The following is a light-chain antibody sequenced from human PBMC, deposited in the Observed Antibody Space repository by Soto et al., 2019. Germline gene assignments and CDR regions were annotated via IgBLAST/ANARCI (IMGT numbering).Light chain of an antibody. CDR2: AAS. CDR1: QGISAD. J-gene: IGKJ1*01. V-gene: IGKV1-17*01. Sequence: DIQVTQSPSSLSASVGDRVTITCRASQGISADLAWYQQKPGKVPKRLIYAASSLQSGVPSRFSGSGFGTEFTLTISSLQAEDFATYYCLLHNTYPWTFGQGTKVEIK. CDR3: LLHNTYPWT.